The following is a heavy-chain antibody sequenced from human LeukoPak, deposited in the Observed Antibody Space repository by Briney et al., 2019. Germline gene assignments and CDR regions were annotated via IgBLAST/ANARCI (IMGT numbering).Heavy chain of an antibody. CDR2: ISGSGGST. CDR1: GFTFSSYA. Sequence: GGSLRLSCAASGFTFSSYAMSWVRQAPGKGLEWVSAISGSGGSTYYADSVKGRFTISRDNAKNSLYLQMNSLRAEDTAVYYCARVRPGEAAAGPDYWGQGTLVTVSS. J-gene: IGHJ4*02. CDR3: ARVRPGEAAAGPDY. V-gene: IGHV3-23*01. D-gene: IGHD6-13*01.